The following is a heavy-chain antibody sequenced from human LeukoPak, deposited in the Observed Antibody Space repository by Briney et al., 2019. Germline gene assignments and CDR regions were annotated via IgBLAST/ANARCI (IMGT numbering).Heavy chain of an antibody. J-gene: IGHJ4*02. Sequence: GGSLRLSCAASGFTFSSYAMSWVRQAPGKGLEWASTISGSGGSTYYADSVKGRFTISRDNSKNTLYLQMNSLRAEDTAVYYCAKSEGGIYFYYWGQGTLVTVSS. D-gene: IGHD1-1*01. CDR3: AKSEGGIYFYY. CDR1: GFTFSSYA. CDR2: ISGSGGST. V-gene: IGHV3-23*01.